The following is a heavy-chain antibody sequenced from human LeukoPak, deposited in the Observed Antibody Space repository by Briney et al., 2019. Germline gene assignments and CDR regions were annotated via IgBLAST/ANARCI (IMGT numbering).Heavy chain of an antibody. Sequence: GGSLRLSCAASGFTFSSYVMNWVRQAPGKGLEWVSSISDDGVTRYYADSVKGRFTISRDNSDNTVYLQMNSLRAEDTAIYYCAKAPAPYYYYYGMDVWGQGTAVTVSS. V-gene: IGHV3-23*01. CDR2: ISDDGVTR. CDR1: GFTFSSYV. J-gene: IGHJ6*02. CDR3: AKAPAPYYYYYGMDV.